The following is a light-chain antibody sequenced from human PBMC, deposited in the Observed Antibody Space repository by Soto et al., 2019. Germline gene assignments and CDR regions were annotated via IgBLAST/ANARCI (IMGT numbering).Light chain of an antibody. CDR2: EVN. Sequence: QSVLTPPPSASGSPGQSVAISCTGTSSDVGGCNYFSWYPQHPGKAPTLLIYEVNKRPSGVPDRFSGSKSGNTASLDVSGLQAEDEADYYCSSYAGSSNVFGTGTKVTVL. CDR1: SSDVGGCNY. V-gene: IGLV2-8*01. CDR3: SSYAGSSNV. J-gene: IGLJ1*01.